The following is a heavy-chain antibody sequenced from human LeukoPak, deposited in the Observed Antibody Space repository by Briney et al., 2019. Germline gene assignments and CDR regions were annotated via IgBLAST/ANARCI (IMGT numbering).Heavy chain of an antibody. CDR1: GGSISSYY. D-gene: IGHD6-13*01. CDR3: ARERVRIAAAGSGWFDP. CDR2: IYTSGST. V-gene: IGHV4-4*07. Sequence: PSETLSLTCTVSGGSISSYYWSWIRQPAGKGLEWIGRIYTSGSTNYNPSLRSRVTMSVDTSKNQFSLKLSSVTAADTAVYYCARERVRIAAAGSGWFDPWGQGTLVTASS. J-gene: IGHJ5*02.